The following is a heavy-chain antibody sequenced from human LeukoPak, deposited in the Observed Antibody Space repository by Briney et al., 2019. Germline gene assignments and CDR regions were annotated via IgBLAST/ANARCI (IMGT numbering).Heavy chain of an antibody. Sequence: PGGSLRLSCATSGITFSSHNMNWVRQAPGKGLEWVSSISSTSTYIYYADSVKGRFTISRDNAKNALYLQMNSLRAEDTAVYYCARVRYCSGGSCYILDFWGQGTLVTVSS. CDR3: ARVRYCSGGSCYILDF. CDR1: GITFSSHN. D-gene: IGHD2-15*01. CDR2: ISSTSTYI. J-gene: IGHJ4*02. V-gene: IGHV3-21*01.